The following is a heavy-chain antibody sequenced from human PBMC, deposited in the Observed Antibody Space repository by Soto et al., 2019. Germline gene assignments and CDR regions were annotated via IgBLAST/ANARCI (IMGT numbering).Heavy chain of an antibody. CDR2: INPILSMS. CDR3: ASSYGSGYRAFDY. Sequence: QVQLVQSGAEVKRPGSSVKASCKASGDTFTFYSINWVRQAPGLGLEWMGRINPILSMSNYAQRFQGRVTMTADKSTSTAYMELSSLRSEDTAIYYCASSYGSGYRAFDYWGQGALVTVSS. CDR1: GDTFTFYS. J-gene: IGHJ4*02. D-gene: IGHD3-10*01. V-gene: IGHV1-69*02.